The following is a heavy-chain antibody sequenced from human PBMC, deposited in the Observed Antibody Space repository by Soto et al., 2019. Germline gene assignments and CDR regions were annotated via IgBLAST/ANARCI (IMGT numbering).Heavy chain of an antibody. D-gene: IGHD6-19*01. Sequence: AEVKISCKTSGETFSRSAIHWVRQVPGQRPEWMGWIHAGNGNTKYSQKFQDRLTVTRDTSASTAYMELSSLRSEDTGIYYCARDGPGWYFEHWGEGTPVTVSS. J-gene: IGHJ4*02. CDR1: GETFSRSA. CDR2: IHAGNGNT. CDR3: ARDGPGWYFEH. V-gene: IGHV1-3*01.